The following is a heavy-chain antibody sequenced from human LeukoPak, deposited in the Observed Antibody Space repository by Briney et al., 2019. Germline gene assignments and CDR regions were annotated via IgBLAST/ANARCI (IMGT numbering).Heavy chain of an antibody. J-gene: IGHJ5*02. V-gene: IGHV3-23*01. CDR1: GFTFSNYA. D-gene: IGHD3-10*01. Sequence: GGSLRLSCSVSGFTFSNYALNWVRQAPGKGLEWVSTISGSGGTTFYADSVKGRFTISRDNSKNTVYLQMNSLRADDTAVYYCAKDQKGYGSGSLDAWGQGTLVTVSS. CDR3: AKDQKGYGSGSLDA. CDR2: ISGSGGTT.